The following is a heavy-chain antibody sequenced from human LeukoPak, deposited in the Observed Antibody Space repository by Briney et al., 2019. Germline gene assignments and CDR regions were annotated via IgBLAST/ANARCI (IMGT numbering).Heavy chain of an antibody. CDR1: GFTFSSYS. V-gene: IGHV3-48*01. Sequence: GESLKISCAASGFTFSSYSMNWVRQAPGKGLEWVSYISSSSSTIYYADSVKGRFTISRDNAKNSLYLQMNSLRAEDTAVYYCARDRYYDSSGYKREFDYWGQGTLVTVSS. D-gene: IGHD3-22*01. J-gene: IGHJ4*02. CDR3: ARDRYYDSSGYKREFDY. CDR2: ISSSSSTI.